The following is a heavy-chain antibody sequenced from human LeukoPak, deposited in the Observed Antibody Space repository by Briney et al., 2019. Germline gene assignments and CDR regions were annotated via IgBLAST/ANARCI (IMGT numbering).Heavy chain of an antibody. Sequence: NSSQTLSLTCTVSGHSISSGDNYWSWIRQPAGKGLEWIGRIYTSGSTNYNPSLKSRVTISGDTSKNQFSLRLSSVTAADTAVYYCARASYSYDINGWVPFDYWGQGTLVTVSS. CDR1: GHSISSGDNY. D-gene: IGHD3-22*01. J-gene: IGHJ4*02. V-gene: IGHV4-61*02. CDR2: IYTSGST. CDR3: ARASYSYDINGWVPFDY.